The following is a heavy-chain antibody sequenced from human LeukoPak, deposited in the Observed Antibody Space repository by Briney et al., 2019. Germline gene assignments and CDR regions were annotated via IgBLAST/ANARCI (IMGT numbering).Heavy chain of an antibody. CDR3: ASDGSYPPPGQTPFFYY. V-gene: IGHV3-30-3*01. J-gene: IGHJ4*02. Sequence: GRSLRLSCAASGFTFSSYAMHWVRQAPGKGLEWVAVISYDGSNKYCADSVKGRFTISRDNSKNTLYLQMNSLRAEDTAVYYCASDGSYPPPGQTPFFYYWGQGTLVTVSS. CDR2: ISYDGSNK. D-gene: IGHD1-26*01. CDR1: GFTFSSYA.